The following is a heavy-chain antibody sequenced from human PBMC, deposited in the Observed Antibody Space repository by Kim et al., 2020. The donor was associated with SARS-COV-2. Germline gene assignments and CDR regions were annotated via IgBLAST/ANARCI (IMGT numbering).Heavy chain of an antibody. CDR1: GGSISSSSYY. CDR2: IYYSGST. CDR3: ASTSWYYFDY. D-gene: IGHD6-13*01. J-gene: IGHJ4*02. V-gene: IGHV4-39*01. Sequence: SETLSLTCTVSGGSISSSSYYWGWIRQPPGKGLEWIGSIYYSGSTYYNPPLKSRVTISVDTSKNQFSLKLSSVTAADTAVYYCASTSWYYFDYWGQGTLVTVSS.